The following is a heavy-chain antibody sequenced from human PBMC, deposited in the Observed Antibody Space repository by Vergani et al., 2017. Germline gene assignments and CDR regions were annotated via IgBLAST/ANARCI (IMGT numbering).Heavy chain of an antibody. CDR3: ARVNTETNGHLYYYYYMDV. CDR1: GGSFTSYH. CDR2: IDHTGRP. Sequence: QVQLQQWGGGLLKPSETLSLTCVVNGGSFTSYHWTWIRQSPGEGLEWVGDIDHTGRPAYNPSLKSRLPMSVDKSRNQFSLTLNSVTATDTSIYFCARVNTETNGHLYYYYYMDVWGQGTAVTVS. V-gene: IGHV4-34*01. D-gene: IGHD4-11*01. J-gene: IGHJ6*03.